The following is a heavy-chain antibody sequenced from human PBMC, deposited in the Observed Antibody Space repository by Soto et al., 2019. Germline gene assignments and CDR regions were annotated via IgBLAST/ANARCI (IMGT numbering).Heavy chain of an antibody. Sequence: EVQLLESGGGLVQPGGSLRLSCAASGFTFGSYAMSWVRQAPGKGLEWVSLISGTGDSSEYANSVKGRFTISRDYSKTTVYMQMKSLRGDDTALYYCAKDWGFRWYDSSDLSRASGVDALDIWGKGTMVTVSS. CDR3: AKDWGFRWYDSSDLSRASGVDALDI. J-gene: IGHJ3*02. V-gene: IGHV3-23*01. CDR1: GFTFGSYA. CDR2: ISGTGDSS. D-gene: IGHD3-22*01.